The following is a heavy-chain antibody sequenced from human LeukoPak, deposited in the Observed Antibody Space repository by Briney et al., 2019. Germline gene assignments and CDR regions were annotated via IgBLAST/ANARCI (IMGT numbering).Heavy chain of an antibody. CDR3: ARGGPGLGSYSP. J-gene: IGHJ4*02. Sequence: SSETLSLTCTVSGGSISSYYWSWIRQPPGKGLEWIGYIYYSGSTNYNPSLKSRVTISVDTSKNQFSLKLSSVTAADTAVYYCARGGPGLGSYSPWGQGTLVTVSS. CDR1: GGSISSYY. V-gene: IGHV4-59*01. CDR2: IYYSGST. D-gene: IGHD3-10*01.